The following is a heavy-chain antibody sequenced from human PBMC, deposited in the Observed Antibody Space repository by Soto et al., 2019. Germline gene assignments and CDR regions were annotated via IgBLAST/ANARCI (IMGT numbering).Heavy chain of an antibody. V-gene: IGHV3-74*01. CDR1: GFTFSSYW. CDR3: ARALKDIVLMVYPYGMDV. J-gene: IGHJ6*02. Sequence: GSLRLSCAASGFTFSSYWTHWVRQAPGKGLVWVSRINSDGSSTSYADSVKGRFTISRDNAKNTLYLQMNSLRAEDTAVYYCARALKDIVLMVYPYGMDVWGQGTTVTVSS. CDR2: INSDGSST. D-gene: IGHD2-8*01.